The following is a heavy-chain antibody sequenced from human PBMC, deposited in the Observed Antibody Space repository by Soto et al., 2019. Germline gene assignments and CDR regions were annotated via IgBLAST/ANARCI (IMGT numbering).Heavy chain of an antibody. J-gene: IGHJ4*02. CDR2: ISSSGSII. Sequence: GGSLRLSCAAPGFTFSDYYMSWIRQAPGKGLEWVSYISSSGSIIYYADSVKGRFTISRDNAKNSLYLQMNSLRAEDTAVYYCARDQGYYESSGYFDYWGQGTLVTVSS. V-gene: IGHV3-11*01. CDR1: GFTFSDYY. CDR3: ARDQGYYESSGYFDY. D-gene: IGHD3-22*01.